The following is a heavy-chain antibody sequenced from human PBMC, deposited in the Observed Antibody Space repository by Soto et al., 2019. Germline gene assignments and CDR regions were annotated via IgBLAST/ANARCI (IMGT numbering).Heavy chain of an antibody. J-gene: IGHJ4*02. V-gene: IGHV3-30*18. Sequence: GGSLRLSCAASGFSFGRYGMHWVGQAPGKGLEWVAVISYDGSNKYYADSVKGRFTISRDNSKNTLYLQMNSLRAEDTAVYYCAKDFLSGSPRGFDFWGQGPLVTGXS. CDR1: GFSFGRYG. D-gene: IGHD3-3*01. CDR3: AKDFLSGSPRGFDF. CDR2: ISYDGSNK.